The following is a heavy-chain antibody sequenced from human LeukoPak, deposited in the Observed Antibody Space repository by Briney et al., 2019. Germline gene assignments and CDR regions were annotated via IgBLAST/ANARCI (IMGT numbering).Heavy chain of an antibody. CDR2: ISSSGSTI. CDR3: ARDDSSGYSSRGVFDI. Sequence: PGGSLRLSCAASGFTFSSYEMNWVRQAPGKGLKWVSYISSSGSTIYDADSVKGRFTISRDNAKNSLYLQMNSLRAEDTAVYYCARDDSSGYSSRGVFDIWGQGTMVTVSS. V-gene: IGHV3-48*03. CDR1: GFTFSSYE. D-gene: IGHD3-22*01. J-gene: IGHJ3*02.